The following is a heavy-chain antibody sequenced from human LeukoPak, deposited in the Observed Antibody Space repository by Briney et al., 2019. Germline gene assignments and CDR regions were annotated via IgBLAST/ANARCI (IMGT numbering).Heavy chain of an antibody. CDR2: VYYDGST. CDR3: VRGLTGYSYFFDY. Sequence: SEPLSLTCTVSGDSFSSANYYWTWVRPPPGKGLEWIGYVYYDGSTYYHPSLQSRLAISVDTSKNQFSLNLTSVAAADTAVYYCVRGLTGYSYFFDYWGQGALVTVSS. J-gene: IGHJ4*02. D-gene: IGHD3-10*01. CDR1: GDSFSSANYY. V-gene: IGHV4-30-4*08.